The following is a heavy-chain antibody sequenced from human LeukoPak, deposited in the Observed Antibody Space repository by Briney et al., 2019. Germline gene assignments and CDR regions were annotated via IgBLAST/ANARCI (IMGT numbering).Heavy chain of an antibody. CDR3: AREARSPNCGGDCYLYYFDY. CDR1: GYTFTSYG. Sequence: ASVKVSCKASGYTFTSYGINWVRQAPGQGLEWMGWMSAYNGNTNYAQKLQGRVTMTTDTSTSTAYMELRSLRSDDTAVYYCAREARSPNCGGDCYLYYFDYWGQGTLVTVSS. J-gene: IGHJ4*02. CDR2: MSAYNGNT. V-gene: IGHV1-18*01. D-gene: IGHD2-21*02.